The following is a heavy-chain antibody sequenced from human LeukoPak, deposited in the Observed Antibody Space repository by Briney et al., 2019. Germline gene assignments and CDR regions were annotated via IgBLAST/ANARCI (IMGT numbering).Heavy chain of an antibody. V-gene: IGHV3-23*01. CDR1: GFTFSTYA. D-gene: IGHD4-17*01. J-gene: IGHJ4*02. CDR3: AKAWYGAYIDDY. Sequence: PGGSLRLSCAASGFTFSTYAMNWVRQAPGKGLEWVSAITGRGSTTYYAESVRGRFTISRDNSKNTLYLQMNSLRAEDTAVYFCAKAWYGAYIDDYWGQGTLVTVSS. CDR2: ITGRGSTT.